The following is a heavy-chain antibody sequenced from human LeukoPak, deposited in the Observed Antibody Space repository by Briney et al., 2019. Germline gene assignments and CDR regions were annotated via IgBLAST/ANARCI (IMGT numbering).Heavy chain of an antibody. Sequence: SETLSLTCAVYGGSFSGYYWSWLRQPPGKGLEWIGEINHSGSTNYNPSLKSRVTISVDTSKNQFSLKLSSVTAADTAVYYCARVEVPAAFDYWGQGTLVTVSS. CDR1: GGSFSGYY. CDR2: INHSGST. V-gene: IGHV4-34*01. CDR3: ARVEVPAAFDY. D-gene: IGHD2-2*01. J-gene: IGHJ4*02.